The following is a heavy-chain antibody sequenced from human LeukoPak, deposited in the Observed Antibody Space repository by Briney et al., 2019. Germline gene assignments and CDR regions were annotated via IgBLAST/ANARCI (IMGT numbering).Heavy chain of an antibody. D-gene: IGHD6-13*01. J-gene: IGHJ6*02. CDR3: ARDSYSSSWYRHYYYGMDV. Sequence: ASVKVSCKASGHTFTSYGISWVRQAPGQGLEWMGWISAYNGNTNYAQKLQGRVTMTTDTSTSTAYMELRSLRSDDTAVYYCARDSYSSSWYRHYYYGMDVWGQGTTVTVSS. CDR1: GHTFTSYG. CDR2: ISAYNGNT. V-gene: IGHV1-18*01.